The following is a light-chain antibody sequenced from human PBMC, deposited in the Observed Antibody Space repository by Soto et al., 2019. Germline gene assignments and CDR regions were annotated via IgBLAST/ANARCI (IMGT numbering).Light chain of an antibody. CDR3: SSYTGSSTLMV. V-gene: IGLV2-14*01. CDR1: SSDVGGYNY. Sequence: QSALTQPASVSGSPGQSITISCTGTSSDVGGYNYVSWYQQHPGKAPKLMIYEVSNRPSGVSNRFSGSKSGNTASLTISGLQAEDRAHYYCSSYTGSSTLMVFGGGTKLTGL. J-gene: IGLJ2*01. CDR2: EVS.